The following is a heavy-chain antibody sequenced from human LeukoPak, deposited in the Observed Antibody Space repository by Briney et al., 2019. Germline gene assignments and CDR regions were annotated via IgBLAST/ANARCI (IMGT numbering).Heavy chain of an antibody. CDR1: GYTFTGYH. D-gene: IGHD6-19*01. V-gene: IGHV1-2*02. CDR3: ARVRAVAQGDWFDP. CDR2: INPNSGGA. J-gene: IGHJ5*02. Sequence: GASVKVSCNASGYTFTGYHMHCVRQAPGHGLKRMGWINPNSGGANYAQKLHGRVPMNRDTSISPHYRELGRAKPEDTAQYHVARVRAVAQGDWFDPWGQGTLVTVSS.